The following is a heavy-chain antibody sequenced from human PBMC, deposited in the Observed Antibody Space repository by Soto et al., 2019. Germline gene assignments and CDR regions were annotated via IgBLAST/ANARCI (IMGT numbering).Heavy chain of an antibody. CDR1: GYTFTSYA. J-gene: IGHJ4*02. D-gene: IGHD5-18*01. CDR2: INAGNGNT. V-gene: IGHV1-3*01. CDR3: ARDHDPATAMVTSWH. Sequence: ASVKVSCKASGYTFTSYAMHWVRQAPGQRLEWMGWINAGNGNTKYSQKFQGRVTITRDTSASTAYMELSSLRAEDTAVYYCARDHDPATAMVTSWHWGQGTLVTVSS.